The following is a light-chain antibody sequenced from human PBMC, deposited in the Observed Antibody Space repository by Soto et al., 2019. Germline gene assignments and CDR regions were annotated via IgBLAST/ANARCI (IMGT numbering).Light chain of an antibody. CDR1: SSDVGGYNY. J-gene: IGLJ3*02. CDR2: EVS. V-gene: IGLV2-14*01. CDR3: SSYTSSDWV. Sequence: QSALTQPASVSGSPGQSITISCTGTSSDVGGYNYVSWYQQHPGKAPKLMIYEVSNRPSGDSNRFSGSKSGNTASLTISGLQAEDEADYYCSSYTSSDWVFGGGTKLTVL.